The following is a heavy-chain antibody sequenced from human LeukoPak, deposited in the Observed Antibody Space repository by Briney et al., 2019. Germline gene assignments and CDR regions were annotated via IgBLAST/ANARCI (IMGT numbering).Heavy chain of an antibody. CDR2: INPNSGGT. Sequence: GASVKVSCKASGYTFTGYYMEWVRQAPGQGLEWMGWINPNSGGTNYAQKFQGRVTMTRDTSISTAYMEVSRLRSDDTAVYYCARWNSGSYSYYFDYWGQGTLVTVSS. D-gene: IGHD1-26*01. V-gene: IGHV1-2*02. CDR1: GYTFTGYY. CDR3: ARWNSGSYSYYFDY. J-gene: IGHJ4*02.